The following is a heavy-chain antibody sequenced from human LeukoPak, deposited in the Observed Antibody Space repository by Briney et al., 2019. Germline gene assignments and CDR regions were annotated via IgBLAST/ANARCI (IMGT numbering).Heavy chain of an antibody. CDR3: AKLLGDYVAWNWFDP. Sequence: PGGSLRLSCAASGFTFSSYGMSWVRQAPGKGLEWVSAISGSGGSTYYADSVKGRFTISRDNSKNTLYLQMNSLRAEDTAVYYCAKLLGDYVAWNWFDPWGQGTLVTVSS. V-gene: IGHV3-23*01. CDR2: ISGSGGST. J-gene: IGHJ5*02. D-gene: IGHD4-17*01. CDR1: GFTFSSYG.